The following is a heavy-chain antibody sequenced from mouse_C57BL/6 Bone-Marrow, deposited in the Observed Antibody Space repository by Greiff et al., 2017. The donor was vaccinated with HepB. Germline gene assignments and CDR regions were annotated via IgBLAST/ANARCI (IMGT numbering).Heavy chain of an antibody. CDR3: ARAGGYYFPWFAY. CDR1: GYTFTSYW. CDR2: IYPSDSET. Sequence: QVQLQQPGAELVRPGSSVKLSCKASGYTFTSYWMDWVKQRPGQGLEWIGNIYPSDSETHYNQKFKDKATLTVDKSSSTAYMQLSSLTSEDSAVYYCARAGGYYFPWFAYWGQGTLVTVSA. D-gene: IGHD2-3*01. V-gene: IGHV1-61*01. J-gene: IGHJ3*01.